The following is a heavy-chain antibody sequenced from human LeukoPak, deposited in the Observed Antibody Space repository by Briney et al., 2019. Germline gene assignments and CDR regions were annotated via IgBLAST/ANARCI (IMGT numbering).Heavy chain of an antibody. CDR1: GFTFSSYS. Sequence: GGSLRLSCAASGFTFSSYSMNWVRQAPGKGLEWVSYISSSGSTIYYADSVKGRFTISRDNAKNSLYLQMNSLRAEDTAVYYCARASVAGTPNDYWGQGTLVTVSS. J-gene: IGHJ4*02. CDR2: ISSSGSTI. CDR3: ARASVAGTPNDY. D-gene: IGHD6-19*01. V-gene: IGHV3-48*04.